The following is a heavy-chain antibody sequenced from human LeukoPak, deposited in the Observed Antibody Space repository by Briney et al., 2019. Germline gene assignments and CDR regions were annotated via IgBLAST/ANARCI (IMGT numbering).Heavy chain of an antibody. V-gene: IGHV4-34*01. Sequence: PSETLSLACAVYGGSFSGYYWSWIRQAPGKGLEWIGEINHSGSTNYKPSLKSRVTISVDTSKNQFSLKLSSVTAADTAVYYFARGLAFDIWGQGTMVTVSS. J-gene: IGHJ3*02. CDR2: INHSGST. CDR3: ARGLAFDI. CDR1: GGSFSGYY.